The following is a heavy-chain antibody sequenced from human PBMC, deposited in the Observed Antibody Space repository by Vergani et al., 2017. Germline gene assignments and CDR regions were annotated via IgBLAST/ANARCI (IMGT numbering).Heavy chain of an antibody. J-gene: IGHJ4*02. V-gene: IGHV4-39*01. CDR1: GGPITSSSYY. CDR3: ARTESFILRYFHWAL. D-gene: IGHD3-9*01. Sequence: QLHLQESGPGLVKPSETLSLTCTVSGGPITSSSYYWGWIRQPPGKGLEWIGNIYHSGGAYYNPSLKGRVTISVDTSKNQFSLEVTSVTAADTAICFCARTESFILRYFHWALWGQGTLVTVSS. CDR2: IYHSGGA.